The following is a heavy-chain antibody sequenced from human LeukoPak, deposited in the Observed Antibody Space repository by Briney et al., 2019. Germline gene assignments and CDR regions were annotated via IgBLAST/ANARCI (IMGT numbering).Heavy chain of an antibody. CDR3: ARDPERRDGYNYPIDAFDI. V-gene: IGHV1-69*05. CDR1: GGTFSSYA. D-gene: IGHD5-24*01. CDR2: IIPIFGTA. Sequence: SVKVSCKASGGTFSSYAISWVRQAPGQGLEWMGRIIPIFGTANYAQKFQGRVTITTDESTSTAYMELSSLRSEDAAVYYCARDPERRDGYNYPIDAFDIWGQGTMVTVSS. J-gene: IGHJ3*02.